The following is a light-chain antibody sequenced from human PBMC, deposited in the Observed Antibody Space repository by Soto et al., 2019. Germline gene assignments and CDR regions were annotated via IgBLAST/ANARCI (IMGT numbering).Light chain of an antibody. CDR3: QQYDKSLYT. Sequence: EIVLTQSPGTLSLSPCERATLSASASQSVTNNYLAWYQQKPGQAPRLLIYGISSRATGIPDRFSGSGSGTDFTLTISRLEPEDFAVYYCQQYDKSLYTFGQGTRLEIK. CDR1: QSVTNNY. V-gene: IGKV3-20*01. CDR2: GIS. J-gene: IGKJ5*01.